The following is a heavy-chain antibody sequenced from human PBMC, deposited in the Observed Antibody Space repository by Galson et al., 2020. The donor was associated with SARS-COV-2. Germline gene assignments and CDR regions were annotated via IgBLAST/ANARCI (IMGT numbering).Heavy chain of an antibody. D-gene: IGHD5-12*01. Sequence: SETLSLTCTVSGGSISSYYWSWIRQPPGKGLEWIGYIYYSGSTNYNPSLKSRVTISVDTSKNQFSLKLSSVTAADTAVYYCARDQDPYGGQEFDYWGQGTLVTVSS. CDR3: ARDQDPYGGQEFDY. V-gene: IGHV4-59*01. CDR1: GGSISSYY. J-gene: IGHJ4*02. CDR2: IYYSGST.